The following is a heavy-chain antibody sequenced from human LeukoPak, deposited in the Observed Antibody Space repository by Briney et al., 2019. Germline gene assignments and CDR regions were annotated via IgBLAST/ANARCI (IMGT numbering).Heavy chain of an antibody. Sequence: GGSLRLSCAASGFTFSSYSMNWVRQAPGKGLEWVSYISSSSSTIYYADSVKGRFTISRHNAKNSLYQQMNSLRAEDTAVYYCARDRMATIYYFDCWGQGTLVSVSS. CDR2: ISSSSSTI. CDR3: ARDRMATIYYFDC. J-gene: IGHJ4*02. CDR1: GFTFSSYS. V-gene: IGHV3-48*01. D-gene: IGHD5-24*01.